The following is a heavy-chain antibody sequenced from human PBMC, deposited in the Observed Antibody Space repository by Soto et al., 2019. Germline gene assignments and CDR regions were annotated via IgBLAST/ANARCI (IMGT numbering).Heavy chain of an antibody. CDR2: IHESGSN. V-gene: IGHV4-4*02. CDR3: AREGRESYNLGY. D-gene: IGHD3-10*01. J-gene: IGHJ4*02. CDR1: SGSISSSKW. Sequence: QVQLQESGPGLVKPSGTLSLTCVVSSGSISSSKWWSWVRPPPGKGLEWIGEIHESGSNNYNPSLKRRITTAEDKSKNQCSRTLSSVNAAATDVYYCAREGRESYNLGYWGQGILVTVSS.